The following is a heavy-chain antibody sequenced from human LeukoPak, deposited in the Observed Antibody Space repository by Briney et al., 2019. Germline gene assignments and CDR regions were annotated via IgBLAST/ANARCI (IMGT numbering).Heavy chain of an antibody. Sequence: ASVKVSCKASGYTFTSYGISWVRQAPGQGLEWMGWISAYNGNTNYAQKLQGRVTVTTDTSTSTAYMELRSLRSDDTAVYYCARWVRGYCSGGSCYSRDYYFDYWGQGTLVTVSS. V-gene: IGHV1-18*01. D-gene: IGHD2-15*01. CDR3: ARWVRGYCSGGSCYSRDYYFDY. J-gene: IGHJ4*02. CDR2: ISAYNGNT. CDR1: GYTFTSYG.